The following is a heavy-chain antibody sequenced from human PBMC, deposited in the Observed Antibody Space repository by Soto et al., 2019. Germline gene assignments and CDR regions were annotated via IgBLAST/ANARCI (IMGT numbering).Heavy chain of an antibody. Sequence: PGGSLSLSCAASGFTFSSYGMHWVRQAPGKGLEWVAVISYDGSNKYYADSVKGRFTISRDNSKNTLYLQMNSLRAEDTAVYYCAKDHHSSAHYGMDVWGQGTTVTVSS. V-gene: IGHV3-30*18. D-gene: IGHD6-19*01. J-gene: IGHJ6*02. CDR1: GFTFSSYG. CDR2: ISYDGSNK. CDR3: AKDHHSSAHYGMDV.